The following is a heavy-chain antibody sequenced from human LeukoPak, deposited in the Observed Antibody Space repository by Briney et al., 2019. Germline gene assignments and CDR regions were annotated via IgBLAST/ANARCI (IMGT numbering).Heavy chain of an antibody. J-gene: IGHJ4*02. V-gene: IGHV4-39*01. CDR1: GGSISSSSYY. CDR3: ARPGYYDSSVGY. CDR2: IYYSGST. D-gene: IGHD3-22*01. Sequence: PSETLSLTCTVSGGSISSSSYYWGWIRQPPGKGLEWIGSIYYSGSTYYNPSLKSRVTISVDTSKNQFSLKLSSVTAADTAVYYCARPGYYDSSVGYWGQGTLVTVSS.